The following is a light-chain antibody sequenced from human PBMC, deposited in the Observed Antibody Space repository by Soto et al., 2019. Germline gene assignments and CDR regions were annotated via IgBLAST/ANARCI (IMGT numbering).Light chain of an antibody. CDR2: GAR. V-gene: IGKV3-20*01. CDR1: PSVSGSN. CDR3: QQYGSSLWT. J-gene: IGKJ1*01. Sequence: EIVMTQSPATLSVSPGERATLSCRASPSVSGSNLAWYKQKPGQAPRLLIYGARTRATGVPDRFRASGSGTEFTLTISRLEPEDFEVYYCQQYGSSLWTFGQGTKVDIK.